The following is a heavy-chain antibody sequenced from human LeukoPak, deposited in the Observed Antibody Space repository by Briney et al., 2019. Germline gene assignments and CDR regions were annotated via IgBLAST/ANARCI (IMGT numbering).Heavy chain of an antibody. CDR2: ISGSSSST. CDR1: GFTFSGYY. V-gene: IGHV3-11*03. Sequence: PGGSLRLSCAASGFTFSGYYMSWIRQAPGKGQEWISYISGSSSSTNYADSVKGRFTISRDNAKNSLYLQMNSLRAEDTAVYYCARIGNDILTGYYPAWFDPWGQGTLVTVSS. D-gene: IGHD3-9*01. J-gene: IGHJ5*02. CDR3: ARIGNDILTGYYPAWFDP.